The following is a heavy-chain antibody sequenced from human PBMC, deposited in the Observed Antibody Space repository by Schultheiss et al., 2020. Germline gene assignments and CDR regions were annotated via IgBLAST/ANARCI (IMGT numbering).Heavy chain of an antibody. J-gene: IGHJ4*02. D-gene: IGHD6-19*01. CDR3: ARGTIAVAGNK. CDR1: GGSISSSSYY. V-gene: IGHV4-39*07. CDR2: IYYSGST. Sequence: SQTLSLTCTVSGGSISSSSYYWGWIRQPPGKGLEWIGSIYYSGSTYYNPSLKSRVTISLDTSRNQFSLRLSFVTAADTAVYYCARGTIAVAGNKWGQGTLVTVSS.